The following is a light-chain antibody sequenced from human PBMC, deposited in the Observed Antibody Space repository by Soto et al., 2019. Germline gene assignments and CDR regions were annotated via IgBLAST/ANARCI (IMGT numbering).Light chain of an antibody. Sequence: GGAAPPARRASQRAGNFFSGYQQQPGQAPRLLLFYIATSATSIPARFSGSGSGTECTRTIDSLQSEDCVVFYCQQYSSWPAFTFGQGTRLEIK. CDR2: YIA. V-gene: IGKV3D-15*01. J-gene: IGKJ5*01. CDR3: QQYSSWPAFT. CDR1: QRAGNF.